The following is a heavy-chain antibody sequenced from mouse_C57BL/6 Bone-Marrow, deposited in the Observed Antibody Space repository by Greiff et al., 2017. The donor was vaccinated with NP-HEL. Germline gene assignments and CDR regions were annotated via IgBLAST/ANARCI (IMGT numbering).Heavy chain of an antibody. V-gene: IGHV10-1*01. Sequence: EVKLMESGGGLVQPKGSLKLSCAASGFSFNTYAMNWVRQAPGKGLELVARIRSKSNNYATYYADSVKDRFTISRDDSESMLYLQMNNLTTEDTAMYYCVRNYCRSSMDYWGQGTSVTVSS. CDR3: VRNYCRSSMDY. CDR1: GFSFNTYA. CDR2: IRSKSNNYAT. D-gene: IGHD2-12*01. J-gene: IGHJ4*01.